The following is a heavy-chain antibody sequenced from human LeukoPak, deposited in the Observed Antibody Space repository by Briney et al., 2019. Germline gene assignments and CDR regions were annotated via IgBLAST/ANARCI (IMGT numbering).Heavy chain of an antibody. CDR3: AKASRATCSGAFCYHFDS. CDR2: LYYTGDS. CDR1: GVSFTSADYY. V-gene: IGHV4-31*03. J-gene: IGHJ4*02. D-gene: IGHD2-15*01. Sequence: SETLSLTCTVSGVSFTSADYYWTWIRPLPGKGLEWIASLYYTGDSSYNPSLKSRLTISADTSNAQFFLNLRSVTAADTALYYCAKASRATCSGAFCYHFDSWGPGTLVTVSS.